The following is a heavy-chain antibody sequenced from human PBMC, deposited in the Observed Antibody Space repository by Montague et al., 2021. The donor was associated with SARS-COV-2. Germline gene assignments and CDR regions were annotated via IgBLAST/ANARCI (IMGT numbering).Heavy chain of an antibody. CDR3: VRGGTMTVVVFDY. CDR2: SGST. J-gene: IGHJ4*02. D-gene: IGHD3-22*01. V-gene: IGHV4-59*12. Sequence: SGSTNYNPSLKSRVTISVDTSKNQFSLSLSNVTAADTAIYYCVRGGTMTVVVFDYWGQGTLVNVS.